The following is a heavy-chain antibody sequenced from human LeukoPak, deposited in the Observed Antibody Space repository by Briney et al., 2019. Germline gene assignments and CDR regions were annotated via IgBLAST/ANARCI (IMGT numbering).Heavy chain of an antibody. D-gene: IGHD2-21*02. CDR3: ARGRSGGVVTLDY. J-gene: IGHJ4*02. CDR1: GASINSSY. CDR2: ISYSGST. V-gene: IGHV4-59*01. Sequence: SETLSLTCTVSGASINSSYWSWIRQPPGKGLEWIGYISYSGSTNSNPSLRSRATMSVDTSKNQFSLKLTSMTAADTAVYCCARGRSGGVVTLDYWGQGTLVTVSS.